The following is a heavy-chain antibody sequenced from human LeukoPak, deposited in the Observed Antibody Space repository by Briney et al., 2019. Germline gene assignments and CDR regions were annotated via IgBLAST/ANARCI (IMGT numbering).Heavy chain of an antibody. CDR3: ARHEVNWFDP. CDR1: GGSISSYY. V-gene: IGHV4-59*01. J-gene: IGHJ5*02. Sequence: SETLSLTCTVSGGSISSYYWSWIRQPPGKGLEWIGYIYYSGSTNYNPSLKSRVTISVDTSKNQSSLKLSSVTAADTAVYYCARHEVNWFDPWGQGTLVTVSS. CDR2: IYYSGST.